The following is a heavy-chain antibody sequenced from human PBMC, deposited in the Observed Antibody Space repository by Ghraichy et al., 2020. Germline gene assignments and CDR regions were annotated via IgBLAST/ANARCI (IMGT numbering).Heavy chain of an antibody. Sequence: SETLSLTCIVSGGSINSFYWSWIRQPAGRGLEWIGRIYATGSTNYNPSLKSQVTMSVDTSRNQFSLNLSSVTAADTAGYYCARDPRYSSGREWGQGTLVTVSS. CDR3: ARDPRYSSGRE. CDR1: GGSINSFY. V-gene: IGHV4-4*07. CDR2: IYATGST. J-gene: IGHJ4*02. D-gene: IGHD6-19*01.